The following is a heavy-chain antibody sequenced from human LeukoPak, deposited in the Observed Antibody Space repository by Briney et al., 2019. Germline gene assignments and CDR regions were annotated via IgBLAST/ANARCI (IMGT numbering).Heavy chain of an antibody. CDR1: GFTFSAYA. CDR2: ISNNGGSS. Sequence: GSLRLSCSASGFTFSAYAMYWVRQAPGKGLEYVSGISNNGGSSFYADSVKGRFTISRDNSKNTLYLQMSSLRAEDTAVYYCVKITSVTGGDCWGQGTRLTVSS. V-gene: IGHV3-64D*09. J-gene: IGHJ4*02. CDR3: VKITSVTGGDC. D-gene: IGHD1-1*01.